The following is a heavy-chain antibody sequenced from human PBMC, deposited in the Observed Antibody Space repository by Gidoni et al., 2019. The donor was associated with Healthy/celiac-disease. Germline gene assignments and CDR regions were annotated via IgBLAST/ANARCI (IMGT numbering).Heavy chain of an antibody. V-gene: IGHV5-51*01. CDR3: ARGDSRIQLWSDYFDY. D-gene: IGHD5-18*01. CDR2: IYPGDSDT. CDR1: GYSFTSYW. Sequence: EVQLVQSGAEVTKPGASLKISCKGSGYSFTSYWIGWVRQMPGKGLEWVGIIYPGDSDTRYGPSFQGQVTISADKSISTAYLQWSSLKASDTAMYYCARGDSRIQLWSDYFDYWGQGTLVTVSS. J-gene: IGHJ4*02.